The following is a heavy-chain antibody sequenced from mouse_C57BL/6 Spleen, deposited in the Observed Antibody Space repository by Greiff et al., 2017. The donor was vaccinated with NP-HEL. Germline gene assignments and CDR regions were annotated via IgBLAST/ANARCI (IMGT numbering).Heavy chain of an antibody. J-gene: IGHJ2*01. V-gene: IGHV1-54*01. D-gene: IGHD2-2*01. CDR1: GYAFTNYL. CDR3: AKTGYEGGY. Sequence: QVQLQQSGAELVRPGTSVKVSCKASGYAFTNYLIEWVKQRPGQGLEWIGVINPGSGGTNYNEKFKGKATLTADKSSSTAYMQLSSLTSEDSAVYFCAKTGYEGGYWGQGTTLTVSS. CDR2: INPGSGGT.